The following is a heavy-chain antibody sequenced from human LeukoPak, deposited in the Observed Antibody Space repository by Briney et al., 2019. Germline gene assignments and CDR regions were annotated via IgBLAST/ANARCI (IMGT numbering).Heavy chain of an antibody. D-gene: IGHD6-19*01. CDR1: GGSFSGYY. J-gene: IGHJ6*03. V-gene: IGHV3-7*01. Sequence: PSETLSLTCAVYGGSFSGYYWSWIRQPPGKGLEWVANIKQDGSEKYYVDSVKGRFTISRDNAKNSLYLQMNSLRAEDTAVYYCARDAGNSSGWYGLWRSDYYMDVWGKGTTVTVSS. CDR2: IKQDGSEK. CDR3: ARDAGNSSGWYGLWRSDYYMDV.